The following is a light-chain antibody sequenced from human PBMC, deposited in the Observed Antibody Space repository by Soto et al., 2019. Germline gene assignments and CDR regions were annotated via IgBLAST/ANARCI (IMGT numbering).Light chain of an antibody. V-gene: IGKV3-11*01. J-gene: IGKJ4*01. CDR1: QSVSTS. Sequence: EIVLTQSPATLSLSPGERVTLSCGASQSVSTSLAWYQQKPGQAPRLLIYDASNRATGIPARFSGSGSGTDFTLTISSLEPEDFAIYYCQQRSNWPLTFGGGTKVEIK. CDR2: DAS. CDR3: QQRSNWPLT.